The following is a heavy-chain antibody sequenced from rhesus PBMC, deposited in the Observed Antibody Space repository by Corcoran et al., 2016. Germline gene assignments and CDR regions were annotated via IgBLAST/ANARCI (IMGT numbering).Heavy chain of an antibody. CDR2: ISSASSYI. CDR1: GFTFGVYG. CDR3: TRAGLGD. V-gene: IGHV3-183*01. J-gene: IGHJ4*01. Sequence: EVQLVESGGGLVQPGGSLRLYCAASGFTFGVYGMLWVRPAPGKGLEWVSSISSASSYIYYADSVKGRFTISKDNAKNSLSLQMSSLRAEDTAVYYCTRAGLGDWGQGVLVTVSS.